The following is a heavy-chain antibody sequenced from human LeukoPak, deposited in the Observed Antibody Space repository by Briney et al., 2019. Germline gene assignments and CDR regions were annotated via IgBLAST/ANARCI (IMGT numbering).Heavy chain of an antibody. Sequence: PSETLSLTCTVSGYSISSGFYWGWIRQPPGKGLECIGSIYHSGSTYYNPSLKSRVTISVDTSKNQFSLNLSSVTAADTAMYYCAHSGWGAETSKLFDYWGQGTLVTVSS. J-gene: IGHJ4*02. CDR1: GYSISSGFY. CDR3: AHSGWGAETSKLFDY. CDR2: IYHSGST. V-gene: IGHV4-38-2*02. D-gene: IGHD3-10*01.